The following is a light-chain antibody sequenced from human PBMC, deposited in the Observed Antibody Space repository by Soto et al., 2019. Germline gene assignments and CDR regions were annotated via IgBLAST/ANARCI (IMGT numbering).Light chain of an antibody. CDR1: QSVSSN. CDR2: GAS. Sequence: EIVMTQPPATLSVSPGERATLSCRASQSVSSNLAWYQQKPGQAPRLLIYGASTRATGIPARFSGSGSGTEFTLTISSLQSEDFAVYYCQQYNNWLWTFGQGTKVDIK. J-gene: IGKJ1*01. CDR3: QQYNNWLWT. V-gene: IGKV3-15*01.